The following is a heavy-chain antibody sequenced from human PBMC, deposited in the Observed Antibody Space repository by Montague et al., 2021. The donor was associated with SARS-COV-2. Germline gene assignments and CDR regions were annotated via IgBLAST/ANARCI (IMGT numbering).Heavy chain of an antibody. CDR3: VYGGDY. V-gene: IGHV4-39*07. Sequence: SETLSLTCTVSGGSITSSSYYWGWIRQPPGKGLEWIGSIFYSGTTYFHPSLRSRVTISLDTSKNQFSLKLSSVTAADTAVYYCVYGGDYWGQGTLVTVSS. D-gene: IGHD4-23*01. J-gene: IGHJ4*02. CDR2: IFYSGTT. CDR1: GGSITSSSYY.